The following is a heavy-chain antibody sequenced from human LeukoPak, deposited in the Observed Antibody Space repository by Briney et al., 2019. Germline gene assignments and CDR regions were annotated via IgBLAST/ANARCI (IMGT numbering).Heavy chain of an antibody. CDR3: ARWGLGPSFDY. CDR2: ISGSGGST. D-gene: IGHD1-26*01. J-gene: IGHJ4*02. V-gene: IGHV3-23*01. CDR1: GFTFSSYA. Sequence: GGSLRLSCAASGFTFSSYAMSWVRQALGKGLEWVSAISGSGGSTYYADSVKGRFTISRDNAKKSLYLQLNSLRVEDTAVYYCARWGLGPSFDYWGQGTRVTVSS.